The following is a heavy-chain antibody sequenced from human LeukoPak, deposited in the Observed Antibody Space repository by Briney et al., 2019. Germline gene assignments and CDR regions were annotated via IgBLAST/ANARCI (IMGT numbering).Heavy chain of an antibody. J-gene: IGHJ4*02. CDR1: GDSINSLDL. CDR3: AGLVGRYSSGLYYYYFDY. D-gene: IGHD3-22*01. CDR2: MYLSGTT. V-gene: IGHV4-4*02. Sequence: SETLSLTCTVSGDSINSLDLWSWVRQPPGKGLEWIGEMYLSGTTHSNPSVKSRVNISIDKSKNQFFLNLSSVTAADTAVYYCAGLVGRYSSGLYYYYFDYWGQGTLVTVSS.